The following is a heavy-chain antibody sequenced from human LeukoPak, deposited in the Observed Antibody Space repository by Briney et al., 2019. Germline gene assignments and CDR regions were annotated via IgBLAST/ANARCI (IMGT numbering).Heavy chain of an antibody. V-gene: IGHV3-7*01. CDR3: ARNNVYGSGKSYYYYMDV. CDR1: GFTFSSYW. D-gene: IGHD3-10*01. Sequence: GGSLRLSCAASGFTFSSYWMSWVRQAPGKGLEWVANIKQDGSEKYYVDSVKGRFTISRDNAKNSLYLQMNSLRAEDTAVYYCARNNVYGSGKSYYYYMDVWGKGTTVTVSS. J-gene: IGHJ6*03. CDR2: IKQDGSEK.